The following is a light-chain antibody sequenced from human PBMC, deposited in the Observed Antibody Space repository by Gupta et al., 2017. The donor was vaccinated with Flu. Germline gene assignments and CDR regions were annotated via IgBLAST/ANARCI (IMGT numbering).Light chain of an antibody. Sequence: SITISCTGTSSDVGAYNYVSWYQQHPGKAHKIMIYDVSKRPAGVSIRFSGSKSGNTASLTISGLQAEDEDDYDGRSYASRSNVVFGGGTKLTVL. V-gene: IGLV2-14*04. CDR2: DVS. CDR1: SSDVGAYNY. J-gene: IGLJ2*01. CDR3: RSYASRSNVV.